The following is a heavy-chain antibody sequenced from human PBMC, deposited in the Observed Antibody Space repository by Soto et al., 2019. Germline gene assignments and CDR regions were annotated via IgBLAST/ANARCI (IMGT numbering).Heavy chain of an antibody. J-gene: IGHJ4*02. V-gene: IGHV1-3*01. CDR2: INAGNGNT. Sequence: VASVKVSCKASGYTFTSYDMHWVRQAPGQRLEWMGWINAGNGNTKYSQKFQGRVTITRDTSASTAYMELSSLRSEDTAVHYCARDKITEILDYWGQGTLVTVSS. CDR3: ARDKITEILDY. D-gene: IGHD1-20*01. CDR1: GYTFTSYD.